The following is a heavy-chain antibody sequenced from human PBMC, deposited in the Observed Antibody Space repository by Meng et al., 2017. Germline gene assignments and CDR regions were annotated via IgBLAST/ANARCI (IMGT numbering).Heavy chain of an antibody. J-gene: IGHJ4*02. V-gene: IGHV3-21*01. D-gene: IGHD5-12*01. CDR2: ISSSSSYI. Sequence: VQLVEAGGGLVKPGGSLGLSCAASGFTFSSYSMNWVRQAPGKGLEWVSSISSSSSYIYYADSVKGRFTISRDNAKNSLYLQMNSLRAEDTAVYYCAISLVATRDIDYWGQGTLVTVSS. CDR1: GFTFSSYS. CDR3: AISLVATRDIDY.